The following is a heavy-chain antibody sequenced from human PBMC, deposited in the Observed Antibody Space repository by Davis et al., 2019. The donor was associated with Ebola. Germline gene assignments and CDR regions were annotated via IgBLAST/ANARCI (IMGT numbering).Heavy chain of an antibody. V-gene: IGHV3-9*01. CDR3: AKDMRGAKTYYYGMDV. D-gene: IGHD1-26*01. CDR1: GFTFSSYS. CDR2: ISWNSGSI. Sequence: GGSLRLSCAASGFTFSSYSMNWVRQAPGKGLEWVSGISWNSGSIGYADSVKGRFTISRDNAKNSLYLQMNSLRPEDTALYYCAKDMRGAKTYYYGMDVWGQGTTVTVSS. J-gene: IGHJ6*02.